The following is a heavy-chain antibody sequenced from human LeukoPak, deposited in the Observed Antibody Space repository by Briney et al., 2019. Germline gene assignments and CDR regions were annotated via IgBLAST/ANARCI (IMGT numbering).Heavy chain of an antibody. CDR2: IYNSGTS. D-gene: IGHD7-27*01. Sequence: PSETLSLTCTVSGGSVSSDSYNWNWIRQPPGKGLEWIGYIYNSGTSNYNPSLKSRVTISVDTSKSQFSLKLSSVTAADTAVYYCARGWGYFDFWGQGTLVPVSS. J-gene: IGHJ4*02. CDR1: GGSVSSDSYN. V-gene: IGHV4-61*01. CDR3: ARGWGYFDF.